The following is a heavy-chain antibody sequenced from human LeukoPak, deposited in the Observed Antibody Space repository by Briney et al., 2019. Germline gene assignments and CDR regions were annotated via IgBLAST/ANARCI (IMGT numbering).Heavy chain of an antibody. D-gene: IGHD6-13*01. J-gene: IGHJ4*02. CDR2: INSDGRII. CDR3: VAGMGNY. Sequence: GGSLRLSCAASGFTFSTYWMHWVRQAPGKGLVWVSRINSDGRIITYADSVKGRLSISRDNIKNMVYLQMNTLRAEDTAVYYCVAGMGNYWGQGTLVPV. CDR1: GFTFSTYW. V-gene: IGHV3-74*01.